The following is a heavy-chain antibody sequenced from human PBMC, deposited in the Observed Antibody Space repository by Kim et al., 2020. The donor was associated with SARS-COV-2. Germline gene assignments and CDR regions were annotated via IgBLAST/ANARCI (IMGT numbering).Heavy chain of an antibody. D-gene: IGHD3-3*01. CDR2: TYYRSKWYN. V-gene: IGHV6-1*01. CDR1: GDSVSSNSVA. J-gene: IGHJ5*02. Sequence: SQTLSLTCAISGDSVSSNSVACNWIRQSPSRGLEWLGRTYYRSKWYNDYAVSVKSRITINPDTSKNQFSLQLNSVTPEDTAVYYCARAGGLRFLEWLGDWFDPWGQGNLVTVSS. CDR3: ARAGGLRFLEWLGDWFDP.